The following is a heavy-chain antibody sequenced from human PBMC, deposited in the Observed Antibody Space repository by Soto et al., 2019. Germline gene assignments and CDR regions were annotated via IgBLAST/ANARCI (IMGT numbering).Heavy chain of an antibody. CDR1: GFTFRTYT. D-gene: IGHD3-10*01. Sequence: EVQLVESGGGLVKPGGSLRLSCISSGFTFRTYTMNWVRQAPGKGLEWVSGIRGFSPYTFYAESVKGRFTISRDNAKKSLYLQMNSLSAEDTDVYYWAGERGYVAYYYYDNAMAVWGQVASGTVAS. V-gene: IGHV3-21*01. J-gene: IGHJ6*02. CDR3: AGERGYVAYYYYDNAMAV. CDR2: IRGFSPYT.